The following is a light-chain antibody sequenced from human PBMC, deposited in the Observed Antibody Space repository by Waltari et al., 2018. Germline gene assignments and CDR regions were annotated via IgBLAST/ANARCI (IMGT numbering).Light chain of an antibody. CDR2: YDG. CDR3: AAWDDGLSGLV. J-gene: IGLJ2*01. Sequence: QSVLTQPPSVSAAPRQRVTMSCSGSTSHIGNNGVSWYQQVPGQAPELLIYYDGLLPSGVSARFSGAKSGTSASLAISGLQSEDAAVYYCAAWDDGLSGLVFGGGTQLTVL. CDR1: TSHIGNNG. V-gene: IGLV1-36*01.